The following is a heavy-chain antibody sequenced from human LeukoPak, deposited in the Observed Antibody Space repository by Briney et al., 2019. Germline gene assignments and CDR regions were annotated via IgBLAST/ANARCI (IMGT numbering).Heavy chain of an antibody. CDR2: INEDGSTT. CDR1: GFTFSSNW. CDR3: ARGRYYLDS. D-gene: IGHD3-3*01. V-gene: IGHV3-74*01. Sequence: PGGSLRLSCAASGFTFSSNWMHWVRQAPGKGLVWVSRINEDGSTTNYADSVKGRFTISRDNAKNTLYLQMNSLRAEDTAVYFCARGRYYLDSWGQGTLVTVSA. J-gene: IGHJ4*02.